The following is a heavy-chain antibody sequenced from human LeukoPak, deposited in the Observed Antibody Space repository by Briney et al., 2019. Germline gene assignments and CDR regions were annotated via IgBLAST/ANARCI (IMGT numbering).Heavy chain of an antibody. CDR3: ARDRGWLQFLDS. V-gene: IGHV3-30*02. CDR2: IRNDGSNK. J-gene: IGHJ4*02. CDR1: GLTFSNHG. Sequence: GGSLRLSCAASGLTFSNHGMHWVRQAPGKGLEWMALIRNDGSNKYYADSVEGRFTISRDNSKDTLYLQMNSLRVEDTAVYYCARDRGWLQFLDSWGQGTLVTVSS. D-gene: IGHD5-24*01.